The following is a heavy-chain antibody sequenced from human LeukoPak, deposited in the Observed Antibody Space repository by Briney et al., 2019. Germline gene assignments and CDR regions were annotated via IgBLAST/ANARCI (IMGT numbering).Heavy chain of an antibody. Sequence: SETLSLTCTVSGGSISSYYWSWIRQPPGKGLEWIGYIYYSGSTNYNPSLKSRVTMSVDRSKNQFSLKLSSVTAADTAVYYCARGVNYGSGNWFDPWGQGTLVTVSS. CDR1: GGSISSYY. J-gene: IGHJ5*02. CDR3: ARGVNYGSGNWFDP. CDR2: IYYSGST. D-gene: IGHD3-10*01. V-gene: IGHV4-59*12.